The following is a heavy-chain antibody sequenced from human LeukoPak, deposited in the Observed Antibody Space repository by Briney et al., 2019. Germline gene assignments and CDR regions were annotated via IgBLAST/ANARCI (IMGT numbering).Heavy chain of an antibody. J-gene: IGHJ4*02. CDR2: INAGGST. D-gene: IGHD3-3*01. CDR3: ARGGRDYDFWSDGYYFDY. CDR1: GDSISSGAYF. V-gene: IGHV4-30-2*01. Sequence: SETLSLTCTVSGDSISSGAYFWSWIRQPPGKGLEWIAYINAGGSTFYNPSLESRLTISIDRSKNQFSLKLTSVTAADTAVYYCARGGRDYDFWSDGYYFDYWDQGTLVTVSS.